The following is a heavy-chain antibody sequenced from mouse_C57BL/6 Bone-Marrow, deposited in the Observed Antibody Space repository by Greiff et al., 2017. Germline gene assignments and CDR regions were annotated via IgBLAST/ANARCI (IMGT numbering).Heavy chain of an antibody. CDR1: GFTFSSYG. D-gene: IGHD2-5*01. J-gene: IGHJ3*01. V-gene: IGHV5-6*01. CDR2: ISSGGSYT. Sequence: EVQLQESGGDLVKPGGSLKLSCAASGFTFSSYGMSWVRQTPDKRLEWVATISSGGSYTYYPDSVKGRFTISRDNAKNTLYLQMSSLKSEDTAMYYCARRVTTEAWFAYWGQGTLVTVSA. CDR3: ARRVTTEAWFAY.